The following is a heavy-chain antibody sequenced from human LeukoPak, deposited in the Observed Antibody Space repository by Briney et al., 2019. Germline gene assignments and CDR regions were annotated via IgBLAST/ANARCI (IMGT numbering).Heavy chain of an antibody. J-gene: IGHJ4*02. D-gene: IGHD1-26*01. Sequence: SETLSLTCTVSGGSISRYYWSWIRQPPGKGLEWIGYIYYSGITNYNPSLKSRVTMLVDTSKNQFSLKLNSVTAADTAVYYCARAAPGEFDYWGQGILVTVSS. CDR2: IYYSGIT. CDR1: GGSISRYY. V-gene: IGHV4-59*01. CDR3: ARAAPGEFDY.